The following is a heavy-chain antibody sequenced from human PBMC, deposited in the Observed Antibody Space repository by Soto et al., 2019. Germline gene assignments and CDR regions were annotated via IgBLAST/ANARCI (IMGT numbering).Heavy chain of an antibody. CDR3: ARAYLPGPTPPYHWYDR. J-gene: IGHJ5*02. CDR2: VYRSGAA. V-gene: IGHV4-38-2*02. D-gene: IGHD1-7*01. CDR1: GYSISTGYY. Sequence: NPSETLSLACTVSGYSISTGYYWAWVRQSPGKGLEWIGSVYRSGAAYYSPTLKSRVTISVDTSKHQFSLHLKSVTAADAAVYYCARAYLPGPTPPYHWYDRWGQGTLVPVSS.